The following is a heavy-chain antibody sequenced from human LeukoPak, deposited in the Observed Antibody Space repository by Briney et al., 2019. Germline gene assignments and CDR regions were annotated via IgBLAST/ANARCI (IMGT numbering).Heavy chain of an antibody. D-gene: IGHD2-2*01. CDR3: ARLSSTRFDP. CDR2: IYYSGST. J-gene: IGHJ5*02. V-gene: IGHV4-39*01. CDR1: GGSISSSSYY. Sequence: SETLSLTCTVSGGSISSSSYYWVWLRPPPGQELEWIGSIYYSGSTYYNPSLKSRVTISVDTSKNQFSLKLSSVTAADTAVYYCARLSSTRFDPWGQGTLVTVSS.